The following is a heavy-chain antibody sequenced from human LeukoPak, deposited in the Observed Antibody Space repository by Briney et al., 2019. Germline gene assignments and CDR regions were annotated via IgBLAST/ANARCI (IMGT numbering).Heavy chain of an antibody. D-gene: IGHD3-10*01. V-gene: IGHV3-30*18. CDR2: ISYDGSNK. Sequence: GGSLRPSCAASGFTFSSYGMHWVRQAPGKGLEWVAVISYDGSNKYYADSVKGRFTISRDNSKNTLYLQMNSLRAEDTAVYYCAKDREGGMDVWGKGTTVTVSS. J-gene: IGHJ6*04. CDR3: AKDREGGMDV. CDR1: GFTFSSYG.